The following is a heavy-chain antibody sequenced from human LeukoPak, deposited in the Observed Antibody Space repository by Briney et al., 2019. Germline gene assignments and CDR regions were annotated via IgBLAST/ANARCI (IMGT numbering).Heavy chain of an antibody. V-gene: IGHV3-74*01. D-gene: IGHD2-15*01. CDR2: INSDGSST. Sequence: GGSLRLSCAASGFTFSSYWMHWVRQAPGKGLVWVSRINSDGSSTSYADSVKGRFTISRDNAKNTLYLQMNSLRAEDTAAYYCARSGVVVAATKLYYYYYYMDVWGKGTTVTVSS. CDR1: GFTFSSYW. J-gene: IGHJ6*03. CDR3: ARSGVVVAATKLYYYYYYMDV.